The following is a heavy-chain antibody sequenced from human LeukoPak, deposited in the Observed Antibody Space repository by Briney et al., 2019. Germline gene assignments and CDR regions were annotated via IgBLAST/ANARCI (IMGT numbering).Heavy chain of an antibody. V-gene: IGHV1-69*05. CDR2: IIPIFGTA. Sequence: SVKVSCKASGGTFSSYAISWVRQAPGQGLDWMGGIIPIFGTANYAQKFQGRVTITTDESTSTAYMELSSLRSEHPAVYYCARGYSSSSLWVNYWGQGNLVTVPS. CDR1: GGTFSSYA. J-gene: IGHJ4*02. D-gene: IGHD6-13*01. CDR3: ARGYSSSSLWVNY.